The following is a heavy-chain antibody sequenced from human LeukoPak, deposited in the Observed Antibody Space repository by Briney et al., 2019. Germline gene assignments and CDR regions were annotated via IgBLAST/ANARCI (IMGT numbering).Heavy chain of an antibody. D-gene: IGHD3-3*01. CDR1: GGSMSPYH. J-gene: IGHJ5*02. CDR2: IYYSGTT. V-gene: IGHV4-59*01. Sequence: SETLSLTCTVSGGSMSPYHWGWIRQPPGKGLEWIGYIYYSGTTNYNPSLKSRVTISVDTSKNQFSLKLSSVTAADTAVYYCARDTSAWSGYFDPWGQGTLVTVSS. CDR3: ARDTSAWSGYFDP.